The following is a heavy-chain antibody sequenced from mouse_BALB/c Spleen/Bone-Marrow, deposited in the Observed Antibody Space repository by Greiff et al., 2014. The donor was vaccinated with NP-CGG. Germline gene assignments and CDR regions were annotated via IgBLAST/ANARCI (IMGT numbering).Heavy chain of an antibody. V-gene: IGHV5-4*02. CDR3: ARSGERYGAMDY. D-gene: IGHD1-1*02. CDR2: ISDGGTYT. J-gene: IGHJ4*01. Sequence: DVMLVESGGDLVKPGGSLKLSCAASGFTFSDFYMFWFRQTPEKRLEWVATISDGGTYTYYPDSVKGRFTIPRDNAKNNLYLQMSSLKSEDTAMYYCARSGERYGAMDYWGQGTSVTVSS. CDR1: GFTFSDFY.